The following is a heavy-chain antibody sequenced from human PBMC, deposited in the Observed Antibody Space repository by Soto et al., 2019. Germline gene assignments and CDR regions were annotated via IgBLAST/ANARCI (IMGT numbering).Heavy chain of an antibody. D-gene: IGHD6-6*01. CDR3: ASGLGNEYSSSPWTR. V-gene: IGHV1-18*01. Sequence: ASVKVSCKASGYTFTSYGISWVRQAPGQGLEWMGWISAYNGNTNYAQKLQGRVTMTTDTSTSTAYMELRSLRSDDTAVYYCASGLGNEYSSSPWTRWGQGTLVTVSS. CDR2: ISAYNGNT. J-gene: IGHJ4*02. CDR1: GYTFTSYG.